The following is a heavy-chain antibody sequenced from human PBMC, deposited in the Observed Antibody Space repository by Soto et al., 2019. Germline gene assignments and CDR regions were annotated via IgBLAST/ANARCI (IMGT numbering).Heavy chain of an antibody. CDR1: GDSISSYY. J-gene: IGHJ5*02. CDR3: ARGVATIGP. Sequence: PSETLSLTCSVSGDSISSYYWSWIRQPPGKGLEWIGYIYYSGSTNYNPSFKSRVTISVDTPKNQFSLKLNSVTAADTAVYYCARGVATIGPWGQGTLVTRLL. CDR2: IYYSGST. D-gene: IGHD5-12*01. V-gene: IGHV4-59*01.